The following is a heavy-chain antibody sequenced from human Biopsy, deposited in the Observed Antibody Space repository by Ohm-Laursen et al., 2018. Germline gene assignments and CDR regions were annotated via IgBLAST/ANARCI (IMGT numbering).Heavy chain of an antibody. CDR3: ARMEQPHDY. D-gene: IGHD6-13*01. Sequence: SSVKVSCKASGYTFTGYHVHWVRQAPGQGLEWMGWINAETGDTNYAQKFQGRVTMTRDTAISTVYMDLRNLRPDDTAVYFCARMEQPHDYWGQGTLVTVSS. V-gene: IGHV1-2*02. CDR2: INAETGDT. CDR1: GYTFTGYH. J-gene: IGHJ4*02.